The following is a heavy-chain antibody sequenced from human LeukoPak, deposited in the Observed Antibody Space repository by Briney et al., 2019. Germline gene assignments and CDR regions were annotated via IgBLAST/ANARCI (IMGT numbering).Heavy chain of an antibody. V-gene: IGHV4-39*07. D-gene: IGHD2-2*02. Sequence: PSETLSLTCTVSGGSISSSSYYWGWIRQPPGKGLEWIGSIYYSGSTYYNPSLKSRVTISVDTSKNQFSLKQSSVTAADTAVYYCAREDQYRYYYYMDVWGKGTTVTVSS. CDR2: IYYSGST. CDR3: AREDQYRYYYYMDV. CDR1: GGSISSSSYY. J-gene: IGHJ6*03.